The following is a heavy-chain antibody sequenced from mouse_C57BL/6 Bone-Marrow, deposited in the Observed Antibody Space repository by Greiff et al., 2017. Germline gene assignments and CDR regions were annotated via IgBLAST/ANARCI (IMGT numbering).Heavy chain of an antibody. CDR2: INPSTGGT. V-gene: IGHV1-42*01. CDR3: ARRYYGDWYFDV. D-gene: IGHD1-2*01. J-gene: IGHJ1*03. CDR1: GYSFTGYY. Sequence: EVQLQQSGPELVKPGASVKISCKASGYSFTGYYMNWVKQSPEKSLEWIGEINPSTGGTTYNQKFKAKATLTVDKSSSTAYMQLKSLTSEDSAVYYCARRYYGDWYFDVWGTGTTVTVSS.